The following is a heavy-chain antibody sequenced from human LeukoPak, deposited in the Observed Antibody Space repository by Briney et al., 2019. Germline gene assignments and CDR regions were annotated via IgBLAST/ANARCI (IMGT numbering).Heavy chain of an antibody. Sequence: GGSLRLSCAASGFSFSSSWMTWVRQAPGKGLEWVATIKQDGSEKFYVNSVKGRCTISRDNTKDSPYLQMNSLRADDTAVYYCASLWDDGYWGQGTLVTVSS. CDR3: ASLWDDGY. CDR2: IKQDGSEK. V-gene: IGHV3-7*02. J-gene: IGHJ4*02. CDR1: GFSFSSSW. D-gene: IGHD1-1*01.